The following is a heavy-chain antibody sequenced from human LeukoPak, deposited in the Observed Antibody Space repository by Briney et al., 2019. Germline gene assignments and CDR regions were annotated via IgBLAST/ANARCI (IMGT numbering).Heavy chain of an antibody. Sequence: SETLSLTCTVSGGSIRSYYWSWIRQPPGKGLEWIGYIYYSGSTNYNPSLKSRVTISVDTSKNQFSLKLSSVTAADTAVYYCARHDGYISASLAYCGQGTLVTVSS. J-gene: IGHJ4*02. CDR1: GGSIRSYY. V-gene: IGHV4-59*08. D-gene: IGHD6-13*01. CDR2: IYYSGST. CDR3: ARHDGYISASLAY.